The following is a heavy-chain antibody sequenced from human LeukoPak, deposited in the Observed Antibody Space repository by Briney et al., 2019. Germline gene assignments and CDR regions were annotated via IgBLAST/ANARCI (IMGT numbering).Heavy chain of an antibody. J-gene: IGHJ4*02. V-gene: IGHV4-39*07. CDR3: ARRMITFGGAVQGPDY. CDR1: GGSISSSSYY. CDR2: IYYSGST. D-gene: IGHD3-16*01. Sequence: PSETLSLTCTVSGGSISSSSYYWGWIRQPPGKGLEWIGSIYYSGSTYYNPSLKSRVTISVDTSKNQFSLKLSSVTAADTVVYYCARRMITFGGAVQGPDYWGQGTLVTVSS.